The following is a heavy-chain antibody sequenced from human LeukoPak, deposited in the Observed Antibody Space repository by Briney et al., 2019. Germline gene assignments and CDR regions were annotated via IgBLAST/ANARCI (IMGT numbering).Heavy chain of an antibody. V-gene: IGHV3-21*01. CDR2: ISSSSSYI. D-gene: IGHD2-2*01. CDR1: GFTFSSYS. CDR3: AKDSAEYQLRYRDLDY. Sequence: PGGSLRLSCAASGFTFSSYSMNWVRQAPGKGLEWVSSISSSSSYIYYADSVKGRFTISRDNSKNTLYLQMNSLRAEDTAVYYCAKDSAEYQLRYRDLDYWGQGTLVTVSS. J-gene: IGHJ4*02.